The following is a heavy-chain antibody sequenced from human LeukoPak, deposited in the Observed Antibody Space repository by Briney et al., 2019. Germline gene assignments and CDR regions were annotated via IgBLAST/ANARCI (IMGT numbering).Heavy chain of an antibody. CDR1: GYSFTSYR. J-gene: IGHJ4*02. Sequence: GESLKISCKGSGYSFTSYRIGWVRQMPGKGLEWMGIIYPGDSDTRYSPSFQGQVTISADKSISTAYLQWSSLKASDTAMYYCARHYCSSTSCYTGPDYWGQGTLVTVSS. D-gene: IGHD2-2*02. CDR2: IYPGDSDT. CDR3: ARHYCSSTSCYTGPDY. V-gene: IGHV5-51*01.